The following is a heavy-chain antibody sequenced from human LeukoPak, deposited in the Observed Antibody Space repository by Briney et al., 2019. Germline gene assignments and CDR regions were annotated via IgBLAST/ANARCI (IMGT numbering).Heavy chain of an antibody. CDR2: INDDGSSI. CDR3: ARALGSYSDY. J-gene: IGHJ4*02. D-gene: IGHD1-26*01. V-gene: IGHV3-74*01. Sequence: GGSLRPSCAGSGFTFSTSWMHWVRQAPGKALVWVSRINDDGSSINYADSVKGRFTISRDNAKNALYLQMSSLRAEDTAVYYCARALGSYSDYWGQGTLVSVSS. CDR1: GFTFSTSW.